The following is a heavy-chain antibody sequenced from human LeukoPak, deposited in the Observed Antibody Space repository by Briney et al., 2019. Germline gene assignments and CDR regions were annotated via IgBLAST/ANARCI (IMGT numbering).Heavy chain of an antibody. D-gene: IGHD2-2*01. CDR2: IIPIFGTA. CDR3: ASQRLGGHIVVVPAASFDY. CDR1: GYTFTSYG. Sequence: SVKVSCKASGYTFTSYGISWVRQAPGQGLEWMGGIIPIFGTANYAQKFQGRVTITADESTSTAYMELSSLRSEDTAVYYCASQRLGGHIVVVPAASFDYWGQGTLVTVSS. J-gene: IGHJ4*02. V-gene: IGHV1-69*13.